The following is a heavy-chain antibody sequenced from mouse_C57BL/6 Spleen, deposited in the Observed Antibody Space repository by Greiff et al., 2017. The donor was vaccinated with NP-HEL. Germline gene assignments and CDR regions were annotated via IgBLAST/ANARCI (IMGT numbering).Heavy chain of an antibody. V-gene: IGHV1-81*01. CDR2: IYPRSGNT. Sequence: QVQLKESGAELARPGASVKLSCKASGYTFTSYGISWVKQRTGQGLEWIGEIYPRSGNTYYNEKFKGKATLTADKSSSTAYMELRSLTSEDSAVYYCARGGLGSSYVYWYFDVWGTGTTVTVSS. CDR3: ARGGLGSSYVYWYFDV. J-gene: IGHJ1*03. CDR1: GYTFTSYG. D-gene: IGHD1-1*01.